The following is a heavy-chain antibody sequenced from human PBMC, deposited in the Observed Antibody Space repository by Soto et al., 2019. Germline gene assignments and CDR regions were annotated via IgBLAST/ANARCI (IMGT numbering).Heavy chain of an antibody. CDR2: IVVGSGNT. CDR3: ARVLASRITMVRGADFDY. D-gene: IGHD3-10*01. V-gene: IGHV1-58*01. J-gene: IGHJ4*02. CDR1: GFTFTSSA. Sequence: GASVKVSCKASGFTFTSSAVQWVRQARGQRLEWIGWIVVGSGNTNYAQKFQERVTITRDMSTSTVYMELSSLRSEDTAVYYCARVLASRITMVRGADFDYWGQGTLVTVSS.